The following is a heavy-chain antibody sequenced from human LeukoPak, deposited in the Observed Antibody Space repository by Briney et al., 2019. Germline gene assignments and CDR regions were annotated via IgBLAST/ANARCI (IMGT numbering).Heavy chain of an antibody. J-gene: IGHJ5*02. D-gene: IGHD3-10*01. CDR2: IHYIGSS. V-gene: IGHV4-59*01. Sequence: SETLSLPCTVSGDSITKYYWSWIRQPPGKGLEWIGYIHYIGSSDYNPSLKSRVTISVDTSKNQFSLKLTSVTAADTAVYYCARGRTGSFDPWGPGTLVTVSS. CDR3: ARGRTGSFDP. CDR1: GDSITKYY.